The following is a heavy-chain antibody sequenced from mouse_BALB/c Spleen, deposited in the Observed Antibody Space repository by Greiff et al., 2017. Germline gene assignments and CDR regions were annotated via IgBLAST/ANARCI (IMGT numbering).Heavy chain of an antibody. CDR2: IDPANGNT. V-gene: IGHV14-3*02. CDR3: ARGGITTSFMDY. Sequence: VQLQQSGAELVKPGASVKLSCTASGFNIKDTYMHWVKQRPEQGLEWIGRIDPANGNTKYDPKFQGKATITADTSSNTAYLQLSSLTSEDTAVYYCARGGITTSFMDYWGQGTSVTVSS. D-gene: IGHD1-1*01. J-gene: IGHJ4*01. CDR1: GFNIKDTY.